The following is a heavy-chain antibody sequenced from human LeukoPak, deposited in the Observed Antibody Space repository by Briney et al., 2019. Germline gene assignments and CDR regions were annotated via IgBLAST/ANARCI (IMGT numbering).Heavy chain of an antibody. Sequence: GGSLRLSCAASGFTFSSYWMHWVRQAPGKGLVWLSRVNGDGNITTYADSVRGRFTISRDNSKNTLYLQMNSLRAEDTAVYYCSRVQCTSTSCPYYWGQGTLVTVSS. CDR2: VNGDGNIT. V-gene: IGHV3-74*01. D-gene: IGHD2-2*01. CDR3: SRVQCTSTSCPYY. J-gene: IGHJ4*02. CDR1: GFTFSSYW.